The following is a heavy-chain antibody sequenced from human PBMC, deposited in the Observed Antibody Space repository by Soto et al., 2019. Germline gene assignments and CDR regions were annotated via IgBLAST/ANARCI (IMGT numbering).Heavy chain of an antibody. Sequence: QVQLVQSGAEVKKPGSSVKVSCKASGGTFSSYTISWVRQAPGQGLEWMGRIIPILGIANYAQKFQGRVTITADKSPSAADMGLRSRRSEDTATDYCAGEGVAQGYWGQGTMVTVSS. D-gene: IGHD5-12*01. CDR2: IIPILGIA. CDR1: GGTFSSYT. CDR3: AGEGVAQGY. J-gene: IGHJ4*02. V-gene: IGHV1-69*02.